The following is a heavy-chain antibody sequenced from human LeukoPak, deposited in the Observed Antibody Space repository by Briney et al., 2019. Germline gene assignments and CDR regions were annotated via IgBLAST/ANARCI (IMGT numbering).Heavy chain of an antibody. J-gene: IGHJ4*02. CDR1: GYTFTSYG. V-gene: IGHV1-18*01. CDR3: ARGRYYYDSSGPLTY. CDR2: ISAYNGNT. Sequence: ASVKVPCKASGYTFTSYGISWVRQAPGQGLEWMGWISAYNGNTNYAQKLQGRVTMTTDTSTSTAYMELRSLRSDDTAVYYCARGRYYYDSSGPLTYWGQGTLVTVSS. D-gene: IGHD3-22*01.